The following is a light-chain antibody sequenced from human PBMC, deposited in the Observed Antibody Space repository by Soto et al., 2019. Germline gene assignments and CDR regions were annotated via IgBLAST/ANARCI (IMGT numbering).Light chain of an antibody. CDR2: TND. J-gene: IGLJ1*01. V-gene: IGLV1-44*01. Sequence: QSVLTQPPSASGTPGQRVTISCSGSSSNIESNTVYWYQQLPGMAPRLLIHTNDRRPSGVPDRFSGSTSGTSASLAISGLQSGEEADYYCLAWDDSLNGNLFGTGTKVTVL. CDR1: SSNIESNT. CDR3: LAWDDSLNGNL.